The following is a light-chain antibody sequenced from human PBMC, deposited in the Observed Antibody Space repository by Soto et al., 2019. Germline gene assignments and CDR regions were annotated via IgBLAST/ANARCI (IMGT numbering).Light chain of an antibody. CDR3: HSRA. Sequence: IQLTQTPSTLSASVGDEVTITCRASQTISRWLAWYQQKPGRAPKLLIYDASTLESGVPSRFGGSGSETEFTLTISRLQPDDFATYFCHSRAFGQGTRLEIK. J-gene: IGKJ5*01. V-gene: IGKV1-5*01. CDR2: DAS. CDR1: QTISRW.